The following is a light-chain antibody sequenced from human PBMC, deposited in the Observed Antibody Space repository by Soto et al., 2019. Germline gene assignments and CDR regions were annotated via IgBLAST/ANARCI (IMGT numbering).Light chain of an antibody. J-gene: IGKJ4*01. Sequence: LLVTQSPATLSVSPGERVTLSCRASQSVGIRLAWYQQKPGRAPSLLIYGASTRATGVSARFSGSGSGTDFTLTISNPQSEDSAVYYCQPYDKWPPNTFGGGTKMEIK. V-gene: IGKV3-15*01. CDR2: GAS. CDR3: QPYDKWPPNT. CDR1: QSVGIR.